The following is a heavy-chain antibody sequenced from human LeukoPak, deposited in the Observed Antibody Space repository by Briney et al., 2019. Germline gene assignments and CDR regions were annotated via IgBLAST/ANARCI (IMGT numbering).Heavy chain of an antibody. V-gene: IGHV4-4*02. CDR2: IYYSGRS. D-gene: IGHD2-8*02. CDR1: GVSISSNYA. Sequence: PSGTLSLTCGVSGVSISSNYAWSWVRQPPGKGLEWIGEIYYSGRSSYNPSLKSRVTISVDKSKNQFSLTLNSVTAADTAVYYCARGGYWAFDYWGQGALVIVSS. CDR3: ARGGYWAFDY. J-gene: IGHJ4*02.